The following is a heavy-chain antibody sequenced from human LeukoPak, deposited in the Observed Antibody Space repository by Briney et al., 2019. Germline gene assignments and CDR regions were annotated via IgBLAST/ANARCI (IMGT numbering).Heavy chain of an antibody. Sequence: GGSLRLSCAVSGFTFSNYWMHWVRQTPGKGLVWVSRIDTDGSSTSYADSVKGRFTISRDNAKNTLYLQMNSLKTEDTAVYYCSTDLPYTSGWALNYWGQGTLVTVSS. CDR3: STDLPYTSGWALNY. CDR2: IDTDGSST. CDR1: GFTFSNYW. V-gene: IGHV3-74*01. J-gene: IGHJ4*02. D-gene: IGHD6-19*01.